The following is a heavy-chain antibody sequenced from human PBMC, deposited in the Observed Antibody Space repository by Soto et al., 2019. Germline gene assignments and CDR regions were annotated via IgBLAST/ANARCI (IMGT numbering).Heavy chain of an antibody. CDR1: GGSFSGYY. J-gene: IGHJ5*02. D-gene: IGHD2-2*01. Sequence: KQSQTLSLTCAVYGGSFSGYYWSWIRQPPGKGLEWIGEINHSGSTNYNPSLKSRVTISVDTSKNQFSLKLSSVTAADTAVYYCARGVSGVPAAIVGSSQYNWFDPWGQGTLVTVSS. CDR2: INHSGST. V-gene: IGHV4-34*01. CDR3: ARGVSGVPAAIVGSSQYNWFDP.